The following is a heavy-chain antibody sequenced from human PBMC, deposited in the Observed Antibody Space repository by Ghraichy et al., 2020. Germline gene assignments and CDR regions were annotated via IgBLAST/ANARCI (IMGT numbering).Heavy chain of an antibody. D-gene: IGHD2-15*01. CDR1: GGSISSSSYY. Sequence: SETQSLTCTVSGGSISSSSYYWGWIRQPPGKGLEWIGGIYYSGSTYYNPSLKSRVTISVDTSKNQFSLKLSSVTAADTAVYYCARLTEVVLFDYWGQGTLVTVSS. CDR2: IYYSGST. J-gene: IGHJ4*02. CDR3: ARLTEVVLFDY. V-gene: IGHV4-39*01.